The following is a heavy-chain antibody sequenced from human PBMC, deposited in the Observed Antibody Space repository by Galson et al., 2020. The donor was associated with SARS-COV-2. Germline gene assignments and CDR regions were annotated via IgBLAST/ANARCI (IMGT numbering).Heavy chain of an antibody. J-gene: IGHJ6*02. CDR2: IYPGDSDT. CDR1: GYSFTSYW. Sequence: GESLKISCKGSGYSFTSYWIGWVRQMPGKGLEWMGIIYPGDSDTRYSPSFQGQVTISADKSISTAYLQWSSLKASDTAIYYCARHVWGYYGSGSYYYYGMDVWGQGTTVTVSS. D-gene: IGHD3-10*01. CDR3: ARHVWGYYGSGSYYYYGMDV. V-gene: IGHV5-51*01.